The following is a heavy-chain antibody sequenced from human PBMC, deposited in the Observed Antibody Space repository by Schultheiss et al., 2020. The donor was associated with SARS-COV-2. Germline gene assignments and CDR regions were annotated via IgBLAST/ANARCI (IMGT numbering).Heavy chain of an antibody. CDR3: ARQRGGDYYYSYYMDV. J-gene: IGHJ6*03. V-gene: IGHV4-59*08. CDR2: IYYSGST. Sequence: SETLSLTCTVSGGSISSYYWSWIRQPPGKGLEWIGYIYYSGSTNYNPSLKSRVTISVDTSKNQFSLKLSSVTAADTAVYYCARQRGGDYYYSYYMDVWGKGTTVTVSS. CDR1: GGSISSYY. D-gene: IGHD3-10*01.